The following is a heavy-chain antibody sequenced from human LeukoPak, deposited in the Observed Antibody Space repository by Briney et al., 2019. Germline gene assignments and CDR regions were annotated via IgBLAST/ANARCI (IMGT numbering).Heavy chain of an antibody. D-gene: IGHD1-1*01. Sequence: GGSLRLSCAASGFTFNNYAMSWARQAPGKGLEWVSVISGNGGSTYYRDSVKGRFTISRDNSKNTLYLQMNSLRAEDTAVYYCAKDGTATITFEYWGQGTLVTVSS. CDR3: AKDGTATITFEY. V-gene: IGHV3-23*01. J-gene: IGHJ4*02. CDR2: ISGNGGST. CDR1: GFTFNNYA.